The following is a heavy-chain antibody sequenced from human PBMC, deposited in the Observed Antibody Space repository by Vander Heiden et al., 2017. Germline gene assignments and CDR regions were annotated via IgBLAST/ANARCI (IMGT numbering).Heavy chain of an antibody. CDR1: GFPFSSYG. V-gene: IGHV3-33*01. Sequence: QVQLVESGGGGVQPGRSLRLSCAASGFPFSSYGMHWVRQAPGKGLEWVAVIWYDGSNKYYADSVKGRFTISRDNSKNTLYLQMNSLRAEDTAVYYCARIYYYDSSGYPDYWGQGTLVTVSS. CDR2: IWYDGSNK. D-gene: IGHD3-22*01. CDR3: ARIYYYDSSGYPDY. J-gene: IGHJ4*02.